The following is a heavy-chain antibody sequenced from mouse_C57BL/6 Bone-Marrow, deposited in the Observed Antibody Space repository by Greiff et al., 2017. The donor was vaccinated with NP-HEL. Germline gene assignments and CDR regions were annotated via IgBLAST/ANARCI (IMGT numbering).Heavy chain of an antibody. CDR2: INYDGSST. Sequence: EVKLMESEGGLVQPGSSMKLSCTASGFTFSDYYMAWVRQVPEKGLEWVANINYDGSSTYYLDSLKSRFIISRDNAKNILYLQMSSLKSEDTATYYGARERDYYGSSHYFDYWGQGTTLTVSS. V-gene: IGHV5-16*01. J-gene: IGHJ2*01. D-gene: IGHD1-1*01. CDR1: GFTFSDYY. CDR3: ARERDYYGSSHYFDY.